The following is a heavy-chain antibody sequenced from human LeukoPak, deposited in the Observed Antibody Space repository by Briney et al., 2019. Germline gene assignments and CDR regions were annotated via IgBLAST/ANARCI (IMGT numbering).Heavy chain of an antibody. J-gene: IGHJ4*02. D-gene: IGHD5-24*01. Sequence: GGSLRLSCAASGFTFSSYWMHWVRQAPGKGLVWVSRIDSDGSSTSHADSVKGRFTISRDNAKNMLYLQMNSLRAEDTAVYYCVRVSKATTDYWGQGTLVTVSS. V-gene: IGHV3-74*01. CDR2: IDSDGSST. CDR3: VRVSKATTDY. CDR1: GFTFSSYW.